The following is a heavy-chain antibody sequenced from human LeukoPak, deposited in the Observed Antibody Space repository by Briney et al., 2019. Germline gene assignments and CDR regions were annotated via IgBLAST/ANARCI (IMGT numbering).Heavy chain of an antibody. J-gene: IGHJ6*03. CDR2: INPNSGGT. CDR1: GYTFTGYY. V-gene: IGHV1-2*02. CDR3: ARDGIVVVPAASSSYYYYYYMDV. Sequence: ASVKVSCKASGYTFTGYYMHWVRQAPGQGLEWMGWINPNSGGTNYAQKFQGRVTMTRDTSISTAYMELSRLRSDDTAVYYCARDGIVVVPAASSSYYYYYYMDVWGKGTTVTVSS. D-gene: IGHD2-2*01.